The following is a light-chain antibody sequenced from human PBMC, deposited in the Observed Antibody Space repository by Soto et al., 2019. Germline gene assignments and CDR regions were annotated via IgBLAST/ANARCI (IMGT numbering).Light chain of an antibody. V-gene: IGLV3-21*04. CDR3: QVWDGSTDAV. J-gene: IGLJ2*01. Sequence: SYELTQPPSVSAAPGKTATITCGGNNIGNLDVHWYQQKPGQAPVLVILSDNDRPSGIPDRFSGSNSGNTATLTISRVDAGDEANYYCQVWDGSTDAVFGGGTKVTVL. CDR1: NIGNLD. CDR2: SDN.